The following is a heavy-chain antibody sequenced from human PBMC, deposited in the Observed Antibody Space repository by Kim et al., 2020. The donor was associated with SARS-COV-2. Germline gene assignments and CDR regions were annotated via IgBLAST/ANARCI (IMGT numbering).Heavy chain of an antibody. V-gene: IGHV4-34*01. CDR3: SIGRARMWGLEY. D-gene: IGHD7-27*01. CDR1: GGSFSGYY. J-gene: IGHJ4*02. CDR2: INHSGST. Sequence: SETLSLTCAVYGGSFSGYYWSWIRQPPGKGLEWIGEINHSGSTNYNPSLKSRVTISVDTSKNQFSLKLSAVTAADTAVYYCSIGRARMWGLEYWGQGTLV.